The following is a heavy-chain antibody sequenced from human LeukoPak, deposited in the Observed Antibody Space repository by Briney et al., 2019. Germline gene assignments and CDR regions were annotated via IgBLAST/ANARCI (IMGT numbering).Heavy chain of an antibody. D-gene: IGHD1-26*01. J-gene: IGHJ6*02. CDR1: GYTFTSYD. CDR2: MNPNSGNT. Sequence: ASVKVSCKASGYTFTSYDINWVRQATGQGLEWMGWMNPNSGNTDYAQKFQGRVTTTRNTSISTAYMGLSSLRSGDTAVYYCARGLVGATLYYYYGMDVWGQGTTVTVSS. CDR3: ARGLVGATLYYYYGMDV. V-gene: IGHV1-8*01.